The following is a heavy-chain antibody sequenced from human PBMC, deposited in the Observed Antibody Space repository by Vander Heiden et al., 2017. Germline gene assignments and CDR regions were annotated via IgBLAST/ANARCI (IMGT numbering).Heavy chain of an antibody. D-gene: IGHD3-22*01. Sequence: QVQLVQSGAEVKKPGSSVKVSCKASGGTFSSYAISWVRQAPGQGLEWIGGIIPIFGTANYAQKFQGRVTITADESTSTAYMELSSLRSEDTAVYYCARDGYYYDSSGYYGTHYWGQGTLVTVSS. CDR1: GGTFSSYA. CDR2: IIPIFGTA. CDR3: ARDGYYYDSSGYYGTHY. V-gene: IGHV1-69*01. J-gene: IGHJ4*02.